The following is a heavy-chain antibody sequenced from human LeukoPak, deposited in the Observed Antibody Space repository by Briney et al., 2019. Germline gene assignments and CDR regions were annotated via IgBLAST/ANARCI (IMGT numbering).Heavy chain of an antibody. V-gene: IGHV4-59*01. D-gene: IGHD6-19*01. CDR2: IYYSGST. CDR1: GGSISNYY. J-gene: IGHJ4*02. Sequence: SETLSLTCTVSGGSISNYYWSWIRQPPGKGLEWIGYIYYSGSTNYNPSLKSRVTISVDTSKNQFSLKLSSVTAADTAVYYCARSVEGSFDYWGQGTLVTVSS. CDR3: ARSVEGSFDY.